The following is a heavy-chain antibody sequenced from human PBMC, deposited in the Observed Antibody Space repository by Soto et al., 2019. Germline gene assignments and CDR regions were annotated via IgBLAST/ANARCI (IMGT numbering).Heavy chain of an antibody. J-gene: IGHJ6*02. CDR3: ARSHGSSWDMDV. CDR1: GGSISSSSYY. CDR2: IYYSGST. D-gene: IGHD6-13*01. Sequence: QLQLQESGPGLVKPSETLSLTCTVSGGSISSSSYYWGWIRQPPGKGLEWIGSIYYSGSTYYNPSLKSRVTISVDTSKNQFSLKLSSVTAADTAVYYCARSHGSSWDMDVWGQGTTVTVSS. V-gene: IGHV4-39*01.